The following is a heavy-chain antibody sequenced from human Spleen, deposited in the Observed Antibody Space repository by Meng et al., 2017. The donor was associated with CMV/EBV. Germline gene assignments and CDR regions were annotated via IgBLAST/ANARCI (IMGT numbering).Heavy chain of an antibody. J-gene: IGHJ4*02. V-gene: IGHV3-74*01. D-gene: IGHD2-2*01. CDR3: ARDGGGIIVPAADDY. CDR2: INDDGSST. CDR1: RFTFSQYW. Sequence: GESLKISCAASRFTFSQYWMHWVRQAPGKGLMWVSRINDDGSSTNYADSVKGRFTISRDNAKNSLYLQMNSLRAEDTAVYYCARDGGGIIVPAADDYWGQGTLVTVSS.